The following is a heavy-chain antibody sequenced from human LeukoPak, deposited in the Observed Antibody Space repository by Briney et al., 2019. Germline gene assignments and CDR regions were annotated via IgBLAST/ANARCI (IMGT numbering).Heavy chain of an antibody. J-gene: IGHJ3*02. Sequence: SETLSLTCTVSGGSISSSSYYWGWIRQPPGKGLEWIGSIYYSGSTYYNPSLKSRVTISVDTSKNQFSLKLSSVTAADTAVYYCASRGYSYGRGAFDIWGQGTMVTVSS. D-gene: IGHD5-18*01. CDR2: IYYSGST. V-gene: IGHV4-39*01. CDR3: ASRGYSYGRGAFDI. CDR1: GGSISSSSYY.